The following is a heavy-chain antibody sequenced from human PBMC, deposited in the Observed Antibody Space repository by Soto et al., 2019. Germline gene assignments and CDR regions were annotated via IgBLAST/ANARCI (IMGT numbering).Heavy chain of an antibody. D-gene: IGHD3-22*01. Sequence: QVQLVESGGGVVQPGRSLRLSCAASGFTFSSYAMYWVRQAPGKGPEGVAVISYDASNKYHADSVKGRFTISRDNSKHTLYLQMSSLRAEDTAVYYCAIDRSGYYQAPDYWGQGTLVNVSS. V-gene: IGHV3-30-3*01. J-gene: IGHJ4*02. CDR1: GFTFSSYA. CDR3: AIDRSGYYQAPDY. CDR2: ISYDASNK.